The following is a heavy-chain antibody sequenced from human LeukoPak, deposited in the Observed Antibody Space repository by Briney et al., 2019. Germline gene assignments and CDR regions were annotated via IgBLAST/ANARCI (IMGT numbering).Heavy chain of an antibody. Sequence: GGSLRLSCAASGFTFDDYAMHWVRQVPGKGLEWVSGITWNSGNIGYADSVKGRFTISRDNAKDSLYLQMNSLRAEDTAFYYCAKDESDSSTWSYFDYWGQGTLVTVSS. D-gene: IGHD6-13*01. CDR3: AKDESDSSTWSYFDY. CDR1: GFTFDDYA. CDR2: ITWNSGNI. V-gene: IGHV3-9*01. J-gene: IGHJ4*02.